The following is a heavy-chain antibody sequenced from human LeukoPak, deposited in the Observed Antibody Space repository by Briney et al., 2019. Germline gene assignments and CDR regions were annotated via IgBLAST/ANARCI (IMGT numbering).Heavy chain of an antibody. J-gene: IGHJ4*02. D-gene: IGHD3-3*01. Sequence: GGSLRLSCAASGFTFSTYWMSWVRQAPGKGLEWVANIKYDGSEKYYVDSVNGRFTISRDNAKNSLYLQMNSLRAEDTAVYYCARAPREWLLGYYFDYWGQGTLVTVSS. CDR3: ARAPREWLLGYYFDY. V-gene: IGHV3-7*01. CDR1: GFTFSTYW. CDR2: IKYDGSEK.